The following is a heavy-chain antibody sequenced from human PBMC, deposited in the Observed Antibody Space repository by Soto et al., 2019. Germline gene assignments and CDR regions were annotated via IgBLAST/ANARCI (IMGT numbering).Heavy chain of an antibody. CDR3: AKGFKCSGGSCYSIDY. CDR1: GFTFSSYA. J-gene: IGHJ4*02. D-gene: IGHD2-15*01. V-gene: IGHV3-23*01. Sequence: GGSLRLSCAASGFTFSSYAMSWVRQAPGKGLEWVSAISGSGGSTYYADSVKGRFTISRDNSKNTLYLQMNSLRAEDTAVYYCAKGFKCSGGSCYSIDYWGQGTLVTVSS. CDR2: ISGSGGST.